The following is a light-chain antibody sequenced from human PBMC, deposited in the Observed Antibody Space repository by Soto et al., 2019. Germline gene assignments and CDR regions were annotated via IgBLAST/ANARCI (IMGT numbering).Light chain of an antibody. CDR2: GNN. V-gene: IGLV1-44*01. Sequence: QSVLTQPPSASGTSGQRVTISCSGNGSIIGTNTVNWYRQLPGTAPKLLIYGNNQRPSGVPDRFSGSKSGTSASLAISGLRSEDEAEYYCTAWDGSLNNVLFGGGTKVTVL. CDR1: GSIIGTNT. CDR3: TAWDGSLNNVL. J-gene: IGLJ2*01.